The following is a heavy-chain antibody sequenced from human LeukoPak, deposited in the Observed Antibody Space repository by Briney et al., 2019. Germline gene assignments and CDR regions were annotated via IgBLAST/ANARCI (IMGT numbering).Heavy chain of an antibody. J-gene: IGHJ4*02. V-gene: IGHV4-39*01. CDR3: ARLAPITMIVVTYFDY. Sequence: SETLSLTCTVSGGSISSSSYYWGWIRQPPGKGLEWIGSIYYSGSTYYNPSLKSRVTISVDTSKSQFSLKLSSVTAADTAVYYCARLAPITMIVVTYFDYWGQGTLVTVSS. CDR1: GGSISSSSYY. D-gene: IGHD3-22*01. CDR2: IYYSGST.